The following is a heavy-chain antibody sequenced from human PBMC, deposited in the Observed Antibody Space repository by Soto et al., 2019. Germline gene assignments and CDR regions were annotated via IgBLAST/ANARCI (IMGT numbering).Heavy chain of an antibody. Sequence: QVHLQQWGAGLLKPSETLSLTCAVYGESFIGYYWTWIRQPPGKGLEWIGEINHRGSANYNPSLKSRVTISVDTSNNQFSLKLSSVTAADTSVYYCARTDIVTTNCFDPWGQGTQVTVSS. CDR3: ARTDIVTTNCFDP. J-gene: IGHJ5*02. V-gene: IGHV4-34*02. CDR1: GESFIGYY. CDR2: INHRGSA. D-gene: IGHD5-12*01.